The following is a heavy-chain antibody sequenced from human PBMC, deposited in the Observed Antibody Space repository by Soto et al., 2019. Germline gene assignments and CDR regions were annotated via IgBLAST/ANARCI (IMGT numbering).Heavy chain of an antibody. CDR1: GYTFISYD. V-gene: IGHV1-8*01. Sequence: ASVKVSCKASGYTFISYDINWVRQATGQGLEWMGWMNPNSGNTGYAQKFQGRVTMTRNTSIITAYMELSSLRSEETAVYFCARVSSHTIFGVSHYYYGMDVWGQGTTVTVSS. J-gene: IGHJ6*02. CDR2: MNPNSGNT. CDR3: ARVSSHTIFGVSHYYYGMDV. D-gene: IGHD3-3*01.